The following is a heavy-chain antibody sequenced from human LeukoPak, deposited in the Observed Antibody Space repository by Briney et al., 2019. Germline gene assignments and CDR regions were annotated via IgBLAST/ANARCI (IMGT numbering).Heavy chain of an antibody. D-gene: IGHD2-8*02. V-gene: IGHV4-59*01. CDR1: GGSISSYY. Sequence: PSETLSLTCTVSGGSISSYYWSWIRQPPGKGLEWIGYIYYSGSTNYNPSLKSRVTISVDTSKNQFSLELSSVTAADTAVYYCARYSSLVGMDVWGQGTTVTVSS. CDR3: ARYSSLVGMDV. J-gene: IGHJ6*02. CDR2: IYYSGST.